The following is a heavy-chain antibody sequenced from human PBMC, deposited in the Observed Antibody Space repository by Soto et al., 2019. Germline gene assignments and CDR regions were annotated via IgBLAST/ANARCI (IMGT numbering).Heavy chain of an antibody. CDR1: GFTFSSYA. CDR3: AKDQVSTYYYGSGSDDY. V-gene: IGHV3-23*01. CDR2: ISGSGGST. D-gene: IGHD3-10*01. Sequence: GGSLRLSCAASGFTFSSYAMSWVRQAPGKGLEWVSAISGSGGSTYYADSVKGRFTISRDNSKNTLYLQMNSLRAEDTAVYYCAKDQVSTYYYGSGSDDYWGQGTLVTVSS. J-gene: IGHJ4*02.